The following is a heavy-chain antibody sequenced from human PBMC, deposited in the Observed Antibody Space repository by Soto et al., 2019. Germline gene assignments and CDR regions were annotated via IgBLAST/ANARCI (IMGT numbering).Heavy chain of an antibody. CDR1: GDTSTIYT. CDR2: IVPLLGIT. V-gene: IGHV1-69*08. D-gene: IGHD3-16*01. Sequence: QVPLVQSGAELKKPGSSVKVSCEASGDTSTIYTITWVRQAPGQGLTWLGRIVPLLGITNYARNFQDRLTITADQSQGTAYMVLSSMGFEDTALYYCATEKYGAGRLGVYDCGQGRQVTVFS. CDR3: ATEKYGAGRLGVYD. J-gene: IGHJ4*02.